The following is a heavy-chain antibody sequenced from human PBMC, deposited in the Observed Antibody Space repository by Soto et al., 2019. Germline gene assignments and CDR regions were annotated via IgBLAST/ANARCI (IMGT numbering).Heavy chain of an antibody. Sequence: GGPLRLSCAASGFTFSSYAMSWVRQAPGKGLEWVSAISGSGGSTYYADSVKGRFTISRDNSKNTLYLQMNSLRAEDTAVYYCAKVLKNQVAFDIWGQGTMVTVSS. CDR2: ISGSGGST. CDR1: GFTFSSYA. D-gene: IGHD2-2*01. V-gene: IGHV3-23*01. J-gene: IGHJ3*02. CDR3: AKVLKNQVAFDI.